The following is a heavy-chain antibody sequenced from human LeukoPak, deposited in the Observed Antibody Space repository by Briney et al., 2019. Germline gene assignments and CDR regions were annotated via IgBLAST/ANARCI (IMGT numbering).Heavy chain of an antibody. CDR3: ARAYSSGWFPHFGDY. CDR2: IIPIFGTA. V-gene: IGHV1-69*13. D-gene: IGHD6-19*01. J-gene: IGHJ4*02. Sequence: GASVKVSCKASGGTFSSYAISWVRQAPGQGLEWMGGIIPIFGTANYAQKFQGRVTITADESTSTAYMALSNLRFEDTAIYYCARAYSSGWFPHFGDYWGQGTLVTVSS. CDR1: GGTFSSYA.